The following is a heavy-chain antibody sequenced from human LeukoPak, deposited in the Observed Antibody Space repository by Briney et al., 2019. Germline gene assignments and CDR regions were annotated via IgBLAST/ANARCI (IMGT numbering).Heavy chain of an antibody. Sequence: PGGFLRLSCGASGFTFSSYWMHWVRQAPGKGLVWVSRINNDGSSTIYADSVRGRFTISRDNAKNTLYLQMNGLRAEDTSVYFCARSSYPYYFDYWGQGTLVTVSS. V-gene: IGHV3-74*01. CDR1: GFTFSSYW. CDR2: INNDGSST. CDR3: ARSSYPYYFDY. D-gene: IGHD3-10*01. J-gene: IGHJ4*02.